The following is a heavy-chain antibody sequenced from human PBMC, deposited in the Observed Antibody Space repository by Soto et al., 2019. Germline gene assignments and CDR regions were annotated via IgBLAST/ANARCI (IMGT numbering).Heavy chain of an antibody. CDR2: IIPIFGTP. Sequence: QVQLVQSGAEVKNPGTSVKVSCKASGDTFSGFPMSWVRQAPGQGLEWMGGIIPIFGTPNYAQKFQGRLTITADESTGTADMELSSLRSDDTGGYYCARGGVRGVINYYFDFWGQGPQVIVSS. V-gene: IGHV1-69*12. CDR1: GDTFSGFP. D-gene: IGHD3-10*01. J-gene: IGHJ4*02. CDR3: ARGGVRGVINYYFDF.